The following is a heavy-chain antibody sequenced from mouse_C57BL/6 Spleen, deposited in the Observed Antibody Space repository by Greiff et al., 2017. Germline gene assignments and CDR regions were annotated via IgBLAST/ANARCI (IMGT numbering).Heavy chain of an antibody. CDR2: ISSGGSYT. CDR1: GFTFSSYG. Sequence: EVKLMESGGDLVKPGGSLKLSCAASGFTFSSYGMSWVRQTPDKRLEWVATISSGGSYTYYPDSVKGRFTISRDNAKNTLYLQMSSLKSEDTAMYYCARPDYGSSPYAMDYWGQGTSVTVSS. V-gene: IGHV5-6*01. CDR3: ARPDYGSSPYAMDY. D-gene: IGHD1-1*01. J-gene: IGHJ4*01.